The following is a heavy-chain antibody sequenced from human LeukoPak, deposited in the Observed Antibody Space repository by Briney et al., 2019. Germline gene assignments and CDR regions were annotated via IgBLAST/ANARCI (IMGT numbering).Heavy chain of an antibody. V-gene: IGHV4-30-4*08. Sequence: SETLSLTCTVSGGSISSGDYYWSWIRQPPGKGLEWIGYIYYSGSTYYNPSLKSRVTISVDTSKNQFSLKLSSVTAADTAVYYCARWVPAGARGYWYFDLWGRGTLVTVSS. CDR2: IYYSGST. CDR1: GGSISSGDYY. D-gene: IGHD1-26*01. J-gene: IGHJ2*01. CDR3: ARWVPAGARGYWYFDL.